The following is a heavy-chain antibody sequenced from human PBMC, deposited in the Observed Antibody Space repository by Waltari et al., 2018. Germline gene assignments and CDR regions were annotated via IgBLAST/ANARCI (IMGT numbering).Heavy chain of an antibody. J-gene: IGHJ1*01. CDR3: VTGPRDKWVGRYSGEFFHH. D-gene: IGHD6-19*01. V-gene: IGHV4-34*02. Sequence: QVQLQQWGAGLLRPSETLSLTCAVYGVSLSDYYWTWIRQPLGKGLGWIGENNLAEITYYNPSLEGRVSIVLDKSKNQFSLHLLSVTAADTALYYCVTGPRDKWVGRYSGEFFHHWGPGTLVTVSS. CDR2: NNLAEIT. CDR1: GVSLSDYY.